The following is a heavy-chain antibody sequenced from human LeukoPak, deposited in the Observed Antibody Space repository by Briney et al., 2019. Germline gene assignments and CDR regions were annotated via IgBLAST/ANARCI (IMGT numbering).Heavy chain of an antibody. V-gene: IGHV3-23*01. CDR2: ISGSGGST. Sequence: GGSLRLSCAASGFTFSSYAMSWVRQAPGKGLEWVSAISGSGGSTYYADSVKGRFTISRDNSKNTLYLQMNSLRAEDTAVYYCAKGLRITIFGVVIAFDYWGQGTLVTVSS. D-gene: IGHD3-3*01. CDR3: AKGLRITIFGVVIAFDY. CDR1: GFTFSSYA. J-gene: IGHJ4*02.